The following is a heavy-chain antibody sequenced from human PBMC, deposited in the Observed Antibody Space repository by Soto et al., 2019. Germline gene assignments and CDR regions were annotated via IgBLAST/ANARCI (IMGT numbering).Heavy chain of an antibody. CDR1: GFSISSYY. Sequence: SETLSLTCTVSGFSISSYYWSWIRQPPGKGLEWIGYIYYSGSTNYNPSLKSRVTISVDTSKNQFSLKLSSVTAADTAVYYCARDYSNYVFSGWFDPWGQGTLVTVSS. J-gene: IGHJ5*02. D-gene: IGHD4-4*01. CDR2: IYYSGST. CDR3: ARDYSNYVFSGWFDP. V-gene: IGHV4-59*01.